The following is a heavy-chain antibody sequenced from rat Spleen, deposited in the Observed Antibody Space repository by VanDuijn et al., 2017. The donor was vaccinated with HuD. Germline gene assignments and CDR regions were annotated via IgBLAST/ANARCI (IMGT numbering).Heavy chain of an antibody. V-gene: IGHV5S23*01. Sequence: EVQLVESGGGLVQPGNSLKLSCAASGFTFSVYDMAWVRQAPTRGLEWVASISYGDNSGHSSTYYRDSVKGRFTISRDNAKSTLSLQMDSLRSEDTATYYCARRHYGYTDYFDSWGQGVMVTVSS. D-gene: IGHD1-9*01. J-gene: IGHJ2*01. CDR1: GFTFSVYD. CDR2: ISYGDNSGHSST. CDR3: ARRHYGYTDYFDS.